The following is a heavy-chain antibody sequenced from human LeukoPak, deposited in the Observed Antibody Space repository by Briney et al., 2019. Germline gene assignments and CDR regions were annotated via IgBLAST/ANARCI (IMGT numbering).Heavy chain of an antibody. CDR1: GGSVSSGSYY. CDR3: ARELLWFGIFGY. Sequence: SETLSLTCTVSGGSVSSGSYYWSWIRQPPGKGLEWIGYIYYSGSTNYNPSLKSRVTISVDTSKNQFSLKLSSVTAADTAVYYCARELLWFGIFGYWGQGTLVTVSS. CDR2: IYYSGST. J-gene: IGHJ4*02. D-gene: IGHD3-10*01. V-gene: IGHV4-61*01.